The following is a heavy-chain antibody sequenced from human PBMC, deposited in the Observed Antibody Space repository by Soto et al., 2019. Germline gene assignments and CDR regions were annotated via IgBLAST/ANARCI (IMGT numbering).Heavy chain of an antibody. D-gene: IGHD3-10*01. J-gene: IGHJ4*02. CDR2: INPNSGGT. Sequence: QVQLVQSGAEVKKPGASVKVSCKASGYTFTDYYLHWVRQAPGQGLEWMGWINPNSGGTHYAQKFQGWVTMTRDTSITTAYMELNRLTSDDTAVYYCARDWGHYYGSGSFPGPHPSDIWGQGTLVTVSS. V-gene: IGHV1-2*04. CDR3: ARDWGHYYGSGSFPGPHPSDI. CDR1: GYTFTDYY.